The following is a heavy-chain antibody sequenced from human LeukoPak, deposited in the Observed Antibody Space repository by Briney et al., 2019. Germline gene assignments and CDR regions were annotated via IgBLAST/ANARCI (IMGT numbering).Heavy chain of an antibody. J-gene: IGHJ3*02. CDR3: ARGWHYYGSSGRADAFDI. Sequence: SETLSLTCTVSGGSISSYYWSWIRQPAGKGLEWIGRIYTSGSTNYNPSLKSRVTMSVDTSKNQFSLKLSSVTAADTAVYYCARGWHYYGSSGRADAFDIWGQGTMVTVSS. CDR2: IYTSGST. V-gene: IGHV4-4*07. D-gene: IGHD3-22*01. CDR1: GGSISSYY.